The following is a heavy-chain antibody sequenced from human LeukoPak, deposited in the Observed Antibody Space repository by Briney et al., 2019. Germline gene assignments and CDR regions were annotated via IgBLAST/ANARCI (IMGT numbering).Heavy chain of an antibody. CDR2: ISSGSTYI. J-gene: IGHJ4*02. Sequence: GGSLRPSCAASGFIFSSYSMNWVRQAPGKGLEWVSSISSGSTYIYYADSVKGRLTISRGNGKNSLYLQMNSLRAEDTAVYYCARGLIGALIGTGYYFDYWGQGTLVTVSS. D-gene: IGHD2/OR15-2a*01. CDR1: GFIFSSYS. V-gene: IGHV3-21*01. CDR3: ARGLIGALIGTGYYFDY.